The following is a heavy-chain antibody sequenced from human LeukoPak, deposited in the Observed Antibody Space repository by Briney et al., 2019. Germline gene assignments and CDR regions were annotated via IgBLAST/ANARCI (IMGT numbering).Heavy chain of an antibody. Sequence: GSSVKVSCKASGGTFSSYAISWVRQAPGQGLEWMGRIIPIFDTANYAQKFQGRVTITTDESTSTAYMELSSLRSEDTAVYYCARSPYYDILPGYFDYWGQGTLVTVSS. CDR1: GGTFSSYA. V-gene: IGHV1-69*05. J-gene: IGHJ4*02. CDR2: IIPIFDTA. CDR3: ARSPYYDILPGYFDY. D-gene: IGHD3-9*01.